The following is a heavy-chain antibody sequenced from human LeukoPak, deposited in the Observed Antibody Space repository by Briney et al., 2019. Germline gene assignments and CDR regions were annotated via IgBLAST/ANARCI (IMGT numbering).Heavy chain of an antibody. CDR1: GYTFTSYD. J-gene: IGHJ5*02. Sequence: ASVKVSCKASGYTFTSYDINWVRQATGQGLEWMVWMNANSGNTGYAQKFQGSVTMTTNTSISTAYMELRSLRSEDTAVYYCAGSHEYYYDSSGYCPIWFDPWGQGTLVTVSS. CDR3: AGSHEYYYDSSGYCPIWFDP. CDR2: MNANSGNT. V-gene: IGHV1-8*02. D-gene: IGHD3-22*01.